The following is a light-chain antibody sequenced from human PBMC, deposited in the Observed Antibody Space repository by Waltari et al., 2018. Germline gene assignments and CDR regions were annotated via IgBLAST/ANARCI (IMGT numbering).Light chain of an antibody. V-gene: IGLV1-44*01. CDR2: RNN. CDR1: SSNIGTNT. Sequence: QSVLTQPPSASGTPGQRVTISCSGRSSNIGTNTLNWYQQLPGAPPKVLIYRNNQRPSGVPDRFSGSKSVTSASLAISGLQSEDEAAYFCASWDDSLNGPVFGGGTTLTVL. CDR3: ASWDDSLNGPV. J-gene: IGLJ3*02.